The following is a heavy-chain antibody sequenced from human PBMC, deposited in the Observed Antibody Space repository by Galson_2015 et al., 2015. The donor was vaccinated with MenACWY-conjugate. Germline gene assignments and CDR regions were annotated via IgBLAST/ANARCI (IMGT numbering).Heavy chain of an antibody. CDR2: INPSDEST. CDR1: GYTFTNYY. CDR3: ARDLRRVSMVRGSIVPDAFDM. D-gene: IGHD3-10*01. V-gene: IGHV1-46*01. J-gene: IGHJ3*02. Sequence: SVKVSCKASGYTFTNYYIHWVRQAPGQGLEWMGIINPSDESTNYAQQFQGRVTMTRETSTTTVYLELSSLRSEDTAVYFCARDLRRVSMVRGSIVPDAFDMWGQGTLVTVSS.